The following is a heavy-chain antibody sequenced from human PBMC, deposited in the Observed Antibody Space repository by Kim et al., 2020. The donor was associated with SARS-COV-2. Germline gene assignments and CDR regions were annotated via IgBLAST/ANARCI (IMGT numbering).Heavy chain of an antibody. J-gene: IGHJ2*01. V-gene: IGHV4-59*13. CDR1: GGSISSYY. CDR2: IYYSGST. Sequence: SETLSLTCTVSGGSISSYYWSWIRQPPGKGLEWIGYIYYSGSTNYNPSLKSRVTISVDTSKNQFSLKLSSVTAADTAVYYCARTPAFYVILTGYYPRWYFVLWVRGTLVTVSS. D-gene: IGHD3-9*01. CDR3: ARTPAFYVILTGYYPRWYFVL.